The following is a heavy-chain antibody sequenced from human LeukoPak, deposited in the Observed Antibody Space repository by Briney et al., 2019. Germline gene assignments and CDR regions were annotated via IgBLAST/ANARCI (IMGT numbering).Heavy chain of an antibody. CDR2: ISYDGSNK. CDR3: ARLQRGYSYGPSDY. V-gene: IGHV3-30-3*01. CDR1: GFTFSSYA. J-gene: IGHJ4*02. D-gene: IGHD5-18*01. Sequence: GGSLRLSCAASGFTFSSYAMHWVRQAPGKGLEWVAVISYDGSNKYYADSVKGRFTISRDNSKNTLYLQMNSLRAEDTAVYYCARLQRGYSYGPSDYWGQGTLVTVSS.